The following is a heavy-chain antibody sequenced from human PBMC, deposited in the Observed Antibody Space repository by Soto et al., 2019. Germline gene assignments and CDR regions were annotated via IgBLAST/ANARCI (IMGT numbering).Heavy chain of an antibody. V-gene: IGHV2-5*02. CDR1: GFSLSTSGVG. Sequence: VSGPTLVNPTQTLTLTCTFSGFSLSTSGVGVGWIRQPPGKALEWLALIYWDDDKRYSPSLKSRLTITKDTSKNQVVLTMTNMDPVDTATYYCAHSKYYYGSGSYYLLDYWGQGTLVTVSS. D-gene: IGHD3-10*01. CDR3: AHSKYYYGSGSYYLLDY. CDR2: IYWDDDK. J-gene: IGHJ4*02.